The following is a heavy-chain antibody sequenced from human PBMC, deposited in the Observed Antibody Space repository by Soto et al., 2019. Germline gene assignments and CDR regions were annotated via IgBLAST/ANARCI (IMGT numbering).Heavy chain of an antibody. Sequence: ASVKVSCKASGYTFTGYYMHWVRQAPGQGLEWMGWINPNSGGTNYAQKFQGRVTMTRDTSISTAYMELSRLRSDDTAVYYCARDIEAARPGPRGYWGQGTLVTVSS. V-gene: IGHV1-2*02. D-gene: IGHD6-6*01. J-gene: IGHJ4*02. CDR2: INPNSGGT. CDR3: ARDIEAARPGPRGY. CDR1: GYTFTGYY.